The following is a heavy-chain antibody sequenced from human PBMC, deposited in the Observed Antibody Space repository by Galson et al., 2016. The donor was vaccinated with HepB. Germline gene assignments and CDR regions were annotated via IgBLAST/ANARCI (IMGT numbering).Heavy chain of an antibody. CDR3: ARGRRTGTTGWYFFDN. J-gene: IGHJ4*02. Sequence: SLRLSCAASGFTVSSNYMTWVRQAPGRGLEWVSGIYSAGDSYYADSVKGRFRISRDHSKNMLYLQMNSLSAEDTAVYYCARGRRTGTTGWYFFDNWGQGTLVTVSS. V-gene: IGHV3-53*01. D-gene: IGHD1-1*01. CDR1: GFTVSSNY. CDR2: IYSAGDS.